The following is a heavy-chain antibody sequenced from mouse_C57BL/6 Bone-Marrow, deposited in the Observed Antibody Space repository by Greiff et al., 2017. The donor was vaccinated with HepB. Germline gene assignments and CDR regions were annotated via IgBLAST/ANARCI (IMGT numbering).Heavy chain of an antibody. J-gene: IGHJ4*01. V-gene: IGHV1-54*01. CDR1: GYAFTNYL. CDR3: ARFGTTVVVHYYAMDY. D-gene: IGHD1-1*01. CDR2: INPGSGGT. Sequence: QVHLQQSGAELVRPGTSVKVSCKASGYAFTNYLIEWVKQRPGQGLEWIGVINPGSGGTNYNEKFKGKATLTADKSSSTAYMQLSSLTSEDSAVYFCARFGTTVVVHYYAMDYWGQGTSVTVSS.